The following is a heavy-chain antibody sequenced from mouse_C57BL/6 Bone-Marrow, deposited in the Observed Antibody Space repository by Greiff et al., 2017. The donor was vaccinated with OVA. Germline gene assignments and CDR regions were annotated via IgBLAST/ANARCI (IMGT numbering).Heavy chain of an antibody. Sequence: EVQLQQSGPELVKPGASVKISCKASGYTFTDYYMNWVKQSHGKSLEWIGDINPNNGGTSYNQKFKGKATLTVDKSSSTAYMELRSLTSEDSAVYYCARSRTSYGSYYWGQGTTLTVSS. J-gene: IGHJ2*01. V-gene: IGHV1-26*01. CDR3: ARSRTSYGSYY. CDR1: GYTFTDYY. D-gene: IGHD1-1*01. CDR2: INPNNGGT.